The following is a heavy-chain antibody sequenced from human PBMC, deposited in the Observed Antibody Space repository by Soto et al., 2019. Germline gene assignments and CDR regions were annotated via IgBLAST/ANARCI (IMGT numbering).Heavy chain of an antibody. Sequence: EVQLVESGGGLVQPGGSLRLSCAASGFTFSSYWMSWVRQAPGKGLEWVANIKQDGSEKYYVDSVKGRFTISRDNAKNSLYLQMNSLRAEDTAVYYCARDGEMPTITYWYFDLWGRGTLVTVSS. J-gene: IGHJ2*01. CDR3: ARDGEMPTITYWYFDL. CDR2: IKQDGSEK. V-gene: IGHV3-7*05. CDR1: GFTFSSYW. D-gene: IGHD5-12*01.